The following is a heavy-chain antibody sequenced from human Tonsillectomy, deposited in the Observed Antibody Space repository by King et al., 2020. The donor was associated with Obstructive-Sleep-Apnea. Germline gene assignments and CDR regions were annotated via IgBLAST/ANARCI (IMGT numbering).Heavy chain of an antibody. CDR3: ATDAWTQQLNPSSVWDY. J-gene: IGHJ4*02. CDR1: RFTFSIYG. D-gene: IGHD6-13*01. CDR2: IRHDGSNK. Sequence: VQLVESGGGVVQPGGSLRLSCAASRFTFSIYGLHWVRQAPGKGLEGVAFIRHDGSNKYYADSVKSRFTMSRDNSKNTLYLQMNSLRAEDTAVFYCATDAWTQQLNPSSVWDYWGQGTLVTVSS. V-gene: IGHV3-30*02.